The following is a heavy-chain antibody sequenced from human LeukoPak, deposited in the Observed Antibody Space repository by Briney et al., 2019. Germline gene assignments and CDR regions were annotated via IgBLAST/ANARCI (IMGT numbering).Heavy chain of an antibody. CDR1: GFTFHNYE. J-gene: IGHJ4*02. Sequence: GGSLRLSCVASGFTFHNYEMNWVRQAPGKGLEGGSYISSSGATIYYADAVKGRFTISRDNAKSSLYLQMNSLRAEDTAVYYCTRDAGTRLKYSFGYGDYWGQGALVTVSS. CDR2: ISSSGATI. D-gene: IGHD5-18*01. V-gene: IGHV3-48*03. CDR3: TRDAGTRLKYSFGYGDY.